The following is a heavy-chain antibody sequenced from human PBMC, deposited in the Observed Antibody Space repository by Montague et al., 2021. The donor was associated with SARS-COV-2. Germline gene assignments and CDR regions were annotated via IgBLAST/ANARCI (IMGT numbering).Heavy chain of an antibody. V-gene: IGHV4-39*07. J-gene: IGHJ4*02. CDR2: IYYSGST. Sequence: SETLSLTCTVSGDSISHSSYYWGWIRQPPGKGLEWIGSIYYSGSTYYNSSLKSRVTISVDTSKNQVSLKLNSVTAADTAVYYCARVRQWLVPFDYWGQGTLVTVSS. CDR3: ARVRQWLVPFDY. CDR1: GDSISHSSYY. D-gene: IGHD6-19*01.